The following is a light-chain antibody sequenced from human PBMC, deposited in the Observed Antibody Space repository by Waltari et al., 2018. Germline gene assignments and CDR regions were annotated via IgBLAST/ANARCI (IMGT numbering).Light chain of an antibody. V-gene: IGLV1-40*01. Sequence: QSVLTQPPSVSGAPGQRVTISCTGTSSNIGAGHDVHWPQRVPGTAPKLLIYGNTNRPSGVPDRFSGSQSGTSASLAITGLQAEDEAHYYCQSYDSSLSHWVFGGETKLTVL. J-gene: IGLJ3*02. CDR1: SSNIGAGHD. CDR2: GNT. CDR3: QSYDSSLSHWV.